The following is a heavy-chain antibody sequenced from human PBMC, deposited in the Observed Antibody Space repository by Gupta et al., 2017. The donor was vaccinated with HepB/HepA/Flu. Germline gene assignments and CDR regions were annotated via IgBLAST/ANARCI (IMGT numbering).Heavy chain of an antibody. CDR1: GGSFRDYY. CDR3: AGGREVITYMDV. J-gene: IGHJ6*03. CDR2: INHSGST. V-gene: IGHV4-34*01. Sequence: QVQLQQWGAGLLKPSETLSLTCAVSGGSFRDYYWSWIRQSPGKGLEWIGDINHSGSTNYNSSLKSRVTMSVDTSRYHFSLELTSVTASDTAVYYCAGGREVITYMDVWDKGATVTVSS. D-gene: IGHD1-20*01.